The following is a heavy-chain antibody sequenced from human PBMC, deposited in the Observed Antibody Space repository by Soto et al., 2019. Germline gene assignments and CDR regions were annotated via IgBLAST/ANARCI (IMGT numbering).Heavy chain of an antibody. CDR3: PRALSVSWFDP. Sequence: GGSLRLSCAASGFTFSSYWMHWVRQAPGKGLVWVSGINSDGSTTNYADPVKGSFSISRDNTKNKLYLQMNSLRAEDTAEYYSPRALSVSWFDPWGQGALVTVSS. J-gene: IGHJ5*02. D-gene: IGHD6-19*01. CDR1: GFTFSSYW. V-gene: IGHV3-74*01. CDR2: INSDGSTT.